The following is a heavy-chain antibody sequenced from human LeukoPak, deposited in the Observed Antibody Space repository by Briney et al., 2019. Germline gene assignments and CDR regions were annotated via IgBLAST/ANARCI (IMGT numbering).Heavy chain of an antibody. V-gene: IGHV3-23*01. CDR1: GFTFSSYA. CDR3: ARAHLSSSSTDYMDV. D-gene: IGHD6-6*01. CDR2: ISGSGGST. Sequence: GGSLRLSCATSGFTFSSYAMSWVRQAPGKGLEWVSVISGSGGSTSYAESVKGRFSISRDNSKKTLYLQMNSLRPEDTAVYYCARAHLSSSSTDYMDVWGKGTTVTVSS. J-gene: IGHJ6*03.